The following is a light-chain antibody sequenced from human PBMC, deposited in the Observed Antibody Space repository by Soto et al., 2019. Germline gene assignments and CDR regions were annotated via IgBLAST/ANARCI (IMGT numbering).Light chain of an antibody. CDR3: CSYAGNSYV. V-gene: IGLV2-11*01. CDR1: SSDVGNYNY. CDR2: DVS. J-gene: IGLJ1*01. Sequence: SVLTQPRSVSGSPGQSVTISCTGTSSDVGNYNYVTWYQQHPGKAPEFLIYDVSKRPPGVPDRFSGSKSGNTASLAISGLQAEDEADYYCCSYAGNSYVFGTGTKLTVL.